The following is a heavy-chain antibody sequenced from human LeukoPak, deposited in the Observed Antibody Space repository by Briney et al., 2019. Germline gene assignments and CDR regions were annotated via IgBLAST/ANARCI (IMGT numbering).Heavy chain of an antibody. D-gene: IGHD2-15*01. CDR3: VRTSLQGNGWSDFDY. CDR1: GFIFSDHY. Sequence: PGGSLRLSCVASGFIFSDHYMDWVRQAPGKGLEHVARIRNKVNSYSTEHAASMKGRLTISRDDSRNSLYLQMDSLEIEDTAVYYFVRTSLQGNGWSDFDYWGQGTLVTVSS. J-gene: IGHJ4*02. V-gene: IGHV3-72*01. CDR2: IRNKVNSYST.